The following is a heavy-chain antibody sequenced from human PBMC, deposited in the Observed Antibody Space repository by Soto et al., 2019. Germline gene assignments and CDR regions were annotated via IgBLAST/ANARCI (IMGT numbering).Heavy chain of an antibody. J-gene: IGHJ5*02. CDR2: INHSGST. CDR1: GGSFGGYY. Sequence: LSLTCAVYGGSFGGYYWSWIRQPPGKGLEWIGEINHSGSTNYNPSLKSRVTISVDTSKNQFSLKLSSVTAADTAVYYCARGSVVVAASEGANWFDPWGQGTLVTV. V-gene: IGHV4-34*01. CDR3: ARGSVVVAASEGANWFDP. D-gene: IGHD2-15*01.